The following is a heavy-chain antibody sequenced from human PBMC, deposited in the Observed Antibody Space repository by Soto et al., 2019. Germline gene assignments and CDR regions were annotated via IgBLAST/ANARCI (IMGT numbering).Heavy chain of an antibody. CDR1: GGSLSGYY. J-gene: IGHJ4*02. CDR2: LHYTGTS. D-gene: IGHD2-15*01. CDR3: TRGGGWLTDY. Sequence: QVQLHESGPRLVKPSETLSLTCTVSGGSLSGYYWSWIRQPPGKSLEWIGNLHYTGTSNHNPSLKSRVTMSFHTSTNQFSLKLSSVTAADTAFYYCTRGGGWLTDYWGQGTLVTVSS. V-gene: IGHV4-59*01.